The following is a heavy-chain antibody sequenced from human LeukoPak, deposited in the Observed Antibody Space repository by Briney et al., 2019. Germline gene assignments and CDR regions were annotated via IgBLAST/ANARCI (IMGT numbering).Heavy chain of an antibody. CDR1: GVPFSNYY. CDR3: TRAVAGHPD. J-gene: IGHJ4*02. CDR2: INHSGYT. V-gene: IGHV4-34*01. D-gene: IGHD6-19*01. Sequence: SETLSLTCAVSGVPFSNYYWSWVRQSPRQGLEWMGEINHSGYTNYNPSLKSRVTTSIDTSKNPFSLILTSVTAADAGVYYCTRAVAGHPDWGQGTLVTVSS.